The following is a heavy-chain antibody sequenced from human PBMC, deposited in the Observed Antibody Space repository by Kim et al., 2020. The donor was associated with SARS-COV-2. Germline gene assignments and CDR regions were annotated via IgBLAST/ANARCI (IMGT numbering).Heavy chain of an antibody. V-gene: IGHV3-49*04. CDR3: TRFFYEYGDYLLF. D-gene: IGHD4-17*01. CDR1: GFTFGDYG. J-gene: IGHJ4*02. CDR2: IRSKLYGETR. Sequence: GGSLRLSCRGSGFTFGDYGMNWVRQAPGKGLEWIGFIRSKLYGETREYAASVKGRFTISRDDSKSFAYLQMNNLKTEDTAVYYCTRFFYEYGDYLLFWGQGTLVTVSS.